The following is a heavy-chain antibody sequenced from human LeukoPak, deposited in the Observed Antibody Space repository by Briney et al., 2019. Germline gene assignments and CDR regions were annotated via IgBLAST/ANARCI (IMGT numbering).Heavy chain of an antibody. CDR2: ISGSGGST. D-gene: IGHD6-13*01. CDR1: GFTFSSYA. CDR3: AKEGFSSSQTMGYFDY. J-gene: IGHJ4*02. Sequence: GGSLRLSCAASGFTFSSYAMSWVRQAPGKGLEWVSAISGSGGSTYYADSVKGRFTISRDNSKNTLYLQMNSLRAEDTAVYYCAKEGFSSSQTMGYFDYWGQGTLVTVSS. V-gene: IGHV3-23*01.